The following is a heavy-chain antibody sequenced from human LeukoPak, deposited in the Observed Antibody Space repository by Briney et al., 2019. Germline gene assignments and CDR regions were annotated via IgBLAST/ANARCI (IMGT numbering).Heavy chain of an antibody. CDR2: ISSASTTV. CDR3: ARGPEYTYGYSFDY. J-gene: IGHJ4*02. Sequence: PGGSLRLSRAASGFTFSSYSMNWVRQAPGKGLEWVSYISSASTTVYYGDSVKGRFTISRDNAKNSLYLQMNSLRDEDTAVYFCARGPEYTYGYSFDYWGQGTLVTVSS. D-gene: IGHD5-18*01. CDR1: GFTFSSYS. V-gene: IGHV3-48*02.